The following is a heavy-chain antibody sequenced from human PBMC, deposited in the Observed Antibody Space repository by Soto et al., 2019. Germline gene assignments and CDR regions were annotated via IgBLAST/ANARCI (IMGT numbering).Heavy chain of an antibody. V-gene: IGHV3-73*01. CDR1: GFTFSGSA. J-gene: IGHJ6*02. CDR2: IRSKANSYAT. Sequence: GGSLRLSCAASGFTFSGSAMHWVRQASGKGLEWVGRIRSKANSYATAYAASVKGRFTISRDDSKNTAYLQMNSLKTEDTAVYYCSLFRFLEWTTSMDVWGQGTTVTVSS. CDR3: SLFRFLEWTTSMDV. D-gene: IGHD3-3*01.